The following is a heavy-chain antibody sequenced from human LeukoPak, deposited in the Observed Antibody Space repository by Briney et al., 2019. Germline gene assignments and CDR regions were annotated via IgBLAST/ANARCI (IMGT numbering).Heavy chain of an antibody. V-gene: IGHV5-51*01. J-gene: IGHJ4*02. Sequence: GESLKISCKGSGYSFTSYWIGWVRQMPGKGLEWMGIIYPGDSDTRYSPSFHGQVTISADRSINTAYLQWNSLKASDTAMYFCAIYYLETSPYQGGGTYYFDYWGQGTLVTVSS. D-gene: IGHD1-1*01. CDR1: GYSFTSYW. CDR2: IYPGDSDT. CDR3: AIYYLETSPYQGGGTYYFDY.